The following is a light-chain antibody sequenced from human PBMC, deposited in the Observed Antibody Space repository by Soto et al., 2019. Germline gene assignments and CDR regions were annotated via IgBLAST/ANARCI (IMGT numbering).Light chain of an antibody. J-gene: IGKJ4*01. CDR1: QSVRSNY. V-gene: IGKV3-20*01. CDR3: QQYGSSPLT. CDR2: DAS. Sequence: EIVLTQSPGTLSLSPGETATLSCRASQSVRSNYLAWYQQKPGQAPRFLIYDASSRATGIPDRFSGSGSGTDFTLTISRLEPEDFAVYYCQQYGSSPLTFGGGTKVDI.